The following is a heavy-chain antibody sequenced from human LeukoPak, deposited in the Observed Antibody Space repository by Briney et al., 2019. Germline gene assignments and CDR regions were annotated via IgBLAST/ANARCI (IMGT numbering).Heavy chain of an antibody. D-gene: IGHD5-18*01. CDR1: GGSFSGYY. CDR2: IYYSGST. V-gene: IGHV4-59*01. J-gene: IGHJ3*02. CDR3: ALGYSDAFDI. Sequence: SETLSLTCAVYGGSFSGYYWSWIRQPPGKGLEWIGYIYYSGSTNYNPSLKSRVTISVDTSKNQFSLKLSSVTAADTAVYYCALGYSDAFDIWGQGTMVTVSS.